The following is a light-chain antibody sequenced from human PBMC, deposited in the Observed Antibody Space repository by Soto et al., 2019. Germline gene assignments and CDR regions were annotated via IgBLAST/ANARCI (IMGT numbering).Light chain of an antibody. CDR2: GAS. CDR1: QSVSSSY. J-gene: IGKJ2*01. Sequence: EIVLTQSPGTLSLSPGERATLSCRASQSVSSSYLAWYQQKPGQAPRLLIYGASSRATGIPDRFSGSGSGTDFTLTISRLETEDFSVYYVLQYGSSPRTFGKGTKLEIK. CDR3: LQYGSSPRT. V-gene: IGKV3-20*01.